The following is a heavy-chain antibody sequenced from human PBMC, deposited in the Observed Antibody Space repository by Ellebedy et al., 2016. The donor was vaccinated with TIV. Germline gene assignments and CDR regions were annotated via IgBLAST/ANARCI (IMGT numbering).Heavy chain of an antibody. V-gene: IGHV4-31*03. CDR1: GGSFSSGGYF. Sequence: SETLSLTXTVSGGSFSSGGYFWSWIRQHPGKGLEWIGYISQSGSSFYNPSLKSRVTMSVDASTTQLSLNLSSVTAADTAVYFCARLRQSRDRSHWYFDLWGRGTLVTVSS. D-gene: IGHD1-14*01. J-gene: IGHJ2*01. CDR3: ARLRQSRDRSHWYFDL. CDR2: ISQSGSS.